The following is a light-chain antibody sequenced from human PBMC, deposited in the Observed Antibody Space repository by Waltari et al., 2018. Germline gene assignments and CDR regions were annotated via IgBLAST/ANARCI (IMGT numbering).Light chain of an antibody. J-gene: IGLJ3*02. CDR3: CSYAGRNIWV. CDR1: SSDVGFYNL. CDR2: EVI. Sequence: QPALTQPASVSGSPGPSLTISRPGHSSDVGFYNLVAWYQQHPDKAPKLMVYEVIERPSGVSNRFSGSKSGNTASLTISGLQAEDEADYYCCSYAGRNIWVFGGGTKLTVL. V-gene: IGLV2-23*02.